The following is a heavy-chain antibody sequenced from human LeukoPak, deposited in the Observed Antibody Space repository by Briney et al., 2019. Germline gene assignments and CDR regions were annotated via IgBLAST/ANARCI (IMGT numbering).Heavy chain of an antibody. CDR3: AKVTVTGTRGAFDV. J-gene: IGHJ3*01. V-gene: IGHV3-30*18. CDR1: GFTFSSYG. Sequence: GGSLRLSCAASGFTFSSYGMHWVRQAPGKGLEWVAVISYDGSNKYYADSVKGRFTISRDNSKNTLYLQMNSLRAEDTAVYYCAKVTVTGTRGAFDVWGQGTVVIVSS. CDR2: ISYDGSNK. D-gene: IGHD6-19*01.